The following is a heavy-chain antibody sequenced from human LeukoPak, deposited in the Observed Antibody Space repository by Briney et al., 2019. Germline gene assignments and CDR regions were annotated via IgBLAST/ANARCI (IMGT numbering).Heavy chain of an antibody. CDR2: ISAASSNA. Sequence: GGSLRLSCAASGFTFSTYAMTWVRQAPGKVLEWVSGISAASSNAYYADSVEGRFTISRDNSKNTLYLQMNSLRAEDTAIYYCAKNTANWGYGGDCWGQGTLVTVSS. CDR3: AKNTANWGYGGDC. V-gene: IGHV3-23*01. CDR1: GFTFSTYA. J-gene: IGHJ4*02. D-gene: IGHD7-27*01.